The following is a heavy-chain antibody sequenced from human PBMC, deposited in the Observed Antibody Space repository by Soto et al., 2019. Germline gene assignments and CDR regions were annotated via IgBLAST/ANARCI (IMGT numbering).Heavy chain of an antibody. CDR3: AREGAAAGTNWFDP. Sequence: SETLSLTCTVSGGSISSGGYYWSWIRQHPGKGLEWIGYIYYSGSTYYNPSLKSRVTISVDTSKNQFSLKLSSVTAADTAVYYCAREGAAAGTNWFDPWGQGTLVTVPQ. J-gene: IGHJ5*02. CDR2: IYYSGST. V-gene: IGHV4-31*03. D-gene: IGHD6-13*01. CDR1: GGSISSGGYY.